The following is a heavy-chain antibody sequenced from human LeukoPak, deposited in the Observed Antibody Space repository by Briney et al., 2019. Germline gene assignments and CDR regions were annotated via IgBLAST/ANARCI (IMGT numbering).Heavy chain of an antibody. CDR1: GFTFSNAW. V-gene: IGHV3-15*01. CDR3: TTSESTMIVVASRDPDY. CDR2: IKSKTDGGTT. Sequence: GGSLRLSCAASGFTFSNAWMSWVRQAPGKGLEWVGRIKSKTDGGTTDYAAPVKGRFTISRDDSKNTLYLQMNSLKTEDTAVYYCTTSESTMIVVASRDPDYWGQGTLVTVSS. D-gene: IGHD3-22*01. J-gene: IGHJ4*02.